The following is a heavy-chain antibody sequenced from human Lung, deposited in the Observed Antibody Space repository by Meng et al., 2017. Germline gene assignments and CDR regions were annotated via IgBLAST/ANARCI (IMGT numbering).Heavy chain of an antibody. CDR1: GGSISSSNW. V-gene: IGHV4-4*02. D-gene: IGHD3-10*01. Sequence: QVLGEWAGPGRVKPSGTLSLTWVCSGGSISSSNWWSWARQPPGKGLEWIGEIYHSGSTNYNPSLKSRVTISVDKSKNQFSLKLSYVTAADTAVYYCARGSITMVRGVSVFDPWGQGTLVTASS. CDR2: IYHSGST. CDR3: ARGSITMVRGVSVFDP. J-gene: IGHJ5*02.